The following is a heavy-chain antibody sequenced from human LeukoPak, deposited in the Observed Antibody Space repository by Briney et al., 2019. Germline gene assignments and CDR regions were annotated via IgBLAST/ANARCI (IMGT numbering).Heavy chain of an antibody. J-gene: IGHJ4*02. V-gene: IGHV3-23*01. CDR1: GFTFSSYA. D-gene: IGHD2-2*01. Sequence: VVSLILSCSASGFTFSSYAMSWLRQAPEKGLEGVSPTSGSGISGSGGRTYYADSVQGRFTISRDNTKTTLYMQMNSLRAEDTAVYYCAKEALTAAILGYYFDSWGQGTLVTVSS. CDR2: ISGSGGRT. CDR3: AKEALTAAILGYYFDS.